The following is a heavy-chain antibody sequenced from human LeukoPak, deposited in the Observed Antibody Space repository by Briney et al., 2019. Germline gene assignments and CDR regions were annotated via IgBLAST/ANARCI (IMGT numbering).Heavy chain of an antibody. CDR1: GFTFSSHA. CDR3: AKYSSGWSIYYYMDV. V-gene: IGHV3-23*01. J-gene: IGHJ6*03. Sequence: GGSLRLSCAASGFTFSSHAVSWVRQAPGKGLEWVSGISGTGGSTQYADSVKGRFTISRDNSKNTLYLQMNGLRAEDTAVYYCAKYSSGWSIYYYMDVWGKGTTVTVSS. D-gene: IGHD6-19*01. CDR2: ISGTGGST.